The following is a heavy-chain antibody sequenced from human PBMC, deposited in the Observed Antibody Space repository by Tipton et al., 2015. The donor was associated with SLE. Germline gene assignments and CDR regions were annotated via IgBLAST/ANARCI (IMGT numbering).Heavy chain of an antibody. V-gene: IGHV3-30*04. Sequence: SLRLSCVASGFTFSGHAMHWVRQAPGKGLEWVGVISYDGTNEYHADSVKGRFTTSRDNSKNTLDLQMNSLRPDDTAVYYCVRGLHLYGSGKTDAFDIWGQGTMVTVS. CDR2: ISYDGTNE. D-gene: IGHD3-10*01. J-gene: IGHJ3*02. CDR3: VRGLHLYGSGKTDAFDI. CDR1: GFTFSGHA.